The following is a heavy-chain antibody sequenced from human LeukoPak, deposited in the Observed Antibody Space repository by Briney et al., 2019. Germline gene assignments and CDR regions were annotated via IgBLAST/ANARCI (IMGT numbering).Heavy chain of an antibody. CDR3: ASYMVRGANFDY. CDR2: IYYSGST. V-gene: IGHV4-59*01. CDR1: GGSISSYY. J-gene: IGHJ4*02. D-gene: IGHD3-10*01. Sequence: PSETLSLTCTVSGGSISSYYWSWIRQPPGKGLGWIGYIYYSGSTNYNPSLKSRVTISVDTSKNQFSLKLSSVTAADTAVYYCASYMVRGANFDYWGQGTLVTVSS.